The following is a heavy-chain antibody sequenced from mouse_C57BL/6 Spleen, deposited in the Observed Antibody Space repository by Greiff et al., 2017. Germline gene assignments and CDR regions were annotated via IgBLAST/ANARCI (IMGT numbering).Heavy chain of an antibody. D-gene: IGHD2-1*01. Sequence: QVQLQQSGAELVRPGSSVKLSCKASGYTFTSYWMHWVKQRPIQGLEWIGNIDPSDSETHYNQKFKDKATLTVDKSSSTAYMQLSSLTSEDYAVYYCAGSHYDNYVFWGQGTLVTVSA. CDR3: AGSHYDNYVF. CDR1: GYTFTSYW. CDR2: IDPSDSET. V-gene: IGHV1-52*01. J-gene: IGHJ3*01.